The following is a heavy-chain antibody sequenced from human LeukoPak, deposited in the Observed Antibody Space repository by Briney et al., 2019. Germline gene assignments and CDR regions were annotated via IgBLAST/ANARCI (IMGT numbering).Heavy chain of an antibody. CDR3: ARGSSWYDY. D-gene: IGHD6-13*01. Sequence: SETLSLTCTVSGYSISSGYYWGWIRQPPGKGLEWIGSIYHSGSTYYNPSLKSRVTISVDTSKDRFSLKLNSVTAADTAVYYCARGSSWYDYWGQGTLVTVSS. CDR2: IYHSGST. CDR1: GYSISSGYY. J-gene: IGHJ4*02. V-gene: IGHV4-38-2*02.